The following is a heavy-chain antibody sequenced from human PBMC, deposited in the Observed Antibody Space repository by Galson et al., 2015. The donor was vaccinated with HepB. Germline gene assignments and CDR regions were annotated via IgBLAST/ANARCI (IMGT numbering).Heavy chain of an antibody. CDR3: ARARGTPGIAAAGTRNWFDP. J-gene: IGHJ5*02. D-gene: IGHD6-13*01. CDR1: GYTFTGYY. Sequence: SVKVSCKASGYTFTGYYMHWVRQAPGQGLEWMGWINPNSGGTNYAQKFQGRVTMTRDTSISTAYMELSRLRSDDTAVYYCARARGTPGIAAAGTRNWFDPWGQGTLVTVSS. CDR2: INPNSGGT. V-gene: IGHV1-2*02.